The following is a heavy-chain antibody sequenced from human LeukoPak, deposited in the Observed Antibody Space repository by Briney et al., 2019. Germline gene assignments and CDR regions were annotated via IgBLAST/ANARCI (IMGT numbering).Heavy chain of an antibody. J-gene: IGHJ4*02. CDR2: IWYDGSNK. V-gene: IGHV3-30*07. D-gene: IGHD3-22*01. CDR1: GFTFSSYA. CDR3: ARDRYYDSSGYRFLDY. Sequence: GGSLRLSCAASGFTFSSYAMHWVRQAPGKGLEWVAVIWYDGSNKYYADSVKGRFTISRDNSKNTLYLQMNSLRAEDTAVYYCARDRYYDSSGYRFLDYWGQGTLVTVSS.